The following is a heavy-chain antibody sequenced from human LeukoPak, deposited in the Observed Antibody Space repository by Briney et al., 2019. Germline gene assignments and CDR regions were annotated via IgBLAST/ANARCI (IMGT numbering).Heavy chain of an antibody. CDR3: AREAVAGELDY. D-gene: IGHD6-19*01. J-gene: IGHJ4*02. V-gene: IGHV1-18*01. CDR2: ISAYNGDT. Sequence: GASAKVSCKASGYTFTRYGISWVRQAPGQGLEWMGWISAYNGDTNYAQKLQGRVTMTTHTSTSTAYMELKSLGSDDTAVYYCAREAVAGELDYWGQGTLVTVSS. CDR1: GYTFTRYG.